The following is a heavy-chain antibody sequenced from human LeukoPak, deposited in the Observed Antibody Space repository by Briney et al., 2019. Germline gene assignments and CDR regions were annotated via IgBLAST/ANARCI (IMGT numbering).Heavy chain of an antibody. CDR1: GGSISSGGYY. CDR2: IYYSGST. Sequence: SETLPLTCTVPGGSISSGGYYWSWIRQHPGKGLEWIGYIYYSGSTYYNPSLKSRVTISVDTSKNQFSLKLSSVTAADTAVYYCARASDAHWFDPWGQGTLVTVSS. CDR3: ARASDAHWFDP. V-gene: IGHV4-31*03. J-gene: IGHJ5*02.